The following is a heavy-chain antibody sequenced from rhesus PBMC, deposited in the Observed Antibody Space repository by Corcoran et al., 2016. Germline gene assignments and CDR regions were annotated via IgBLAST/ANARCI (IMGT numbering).Heavy chain of an antibody. Sequence: EVQLVETGGGLVQPGGALKFSCEASGFTFNNYIMNWLRQAPGKGLEWVSSNNTRGVTYYTDSVKGRFTISRDNSKNTLSLQMNSLKTEDTAVYYCVKGWTAATPSTDFWGQGVLVTVSS. CDR3: VKGWTAATPSTDF. V-gene: IGHV3S5*01. CDR1: GFTFNNYI. CDR2: NNTRGVT. J-gene: IGHJ4*01. D-gene: IGHD6-31*01.